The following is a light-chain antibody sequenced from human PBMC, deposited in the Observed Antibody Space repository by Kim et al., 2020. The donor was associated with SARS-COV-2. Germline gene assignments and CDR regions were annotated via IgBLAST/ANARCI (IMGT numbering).Light chain of an antibody. CDR2: VEGSGSY. J-gene: IGLJ2*01. V-gene: IGLV4-60*03. CDR3: ETWDSNTLL. CDR1: SGHSTNI. Sequence: QLVLTQSSSASASLGSSVKLTCTLSSGHSTNIIAWHQQQPGKAPRYLMKVEGSGSYNKGSGVPDRFSGSSSGADRYLTISNLQSEDEADYYCETWDSNTLLFGGGTQLTVL.